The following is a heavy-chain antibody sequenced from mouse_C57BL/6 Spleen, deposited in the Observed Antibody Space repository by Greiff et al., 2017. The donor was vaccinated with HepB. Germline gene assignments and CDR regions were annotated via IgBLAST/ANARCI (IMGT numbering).Heavy chain of an antibody. Sequence: VKLQESGPGLVQPSQSLSITCTVSGFSLTSYGVHWVRQSPGKGLEWLGVIWSGGSTDYNAAFISRLSISKDNSKSQVFFKMNSLQADDTAIYYCASIYYYGSSYVDYAMDYWGQGTSDTVSS. V-gene: IGHV2-2*01. CDR2: IWSGGST. CDR1: GFSLTSYG. J-gene: IGHJ4*01. CDR3: ASIYYYGSSYVDYAMDY. D-gene: IGHD1-1*01.